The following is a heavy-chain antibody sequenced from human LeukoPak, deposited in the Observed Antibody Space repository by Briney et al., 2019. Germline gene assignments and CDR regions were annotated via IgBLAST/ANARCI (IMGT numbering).Heavy chain of an antibody. CDR1: GGSISSYY. CDR2: IYYSGST. V-gene: IGHV4-59*08. Sequence: SETLSLTCTVSGGSISSYYWSWIRQPPGKGLEWIGYIYYSGSTNYNPSLKSRVTISVDTSKNQFSLKLSSVTAADTAVYYCARMVRGSDHYYYGMDVWGQGTTVTVSS. D-gene: IGHD3-10*01. CDR3: ARMVRGSDHYYYGMDV. J-gene: IGHJ6*02.